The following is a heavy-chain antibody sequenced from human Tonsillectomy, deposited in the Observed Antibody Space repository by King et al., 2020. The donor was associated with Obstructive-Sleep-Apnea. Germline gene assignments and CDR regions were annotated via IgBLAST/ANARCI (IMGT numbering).Heavy chain of an antibody. V-gene: IGHV3-21*01. D-gene: IGHD3-10*01. CDR3: AREYYGSGSYLDY. J-gene: IGHJ4*02. CDR2: ISRTTSYI. CDR1: GFTFSSCS. Sequence: VQLVESGGNLVNPGGSLKLSCAASGFTFSSCSMNWVRQAPGKGLEWVSSISRTTSYIYYADSVKGRFTISRDNAKNSLYLQMNSLRAEDTAVYYCAREYYGSGSYLDYWGQGTLVTVSS.